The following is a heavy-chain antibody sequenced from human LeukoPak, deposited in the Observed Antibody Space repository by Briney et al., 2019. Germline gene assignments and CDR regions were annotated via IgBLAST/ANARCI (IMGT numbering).Heavy chain of an antibody. V-gene: IGHV1-24*01. Sequence: ASVKVSCKVSGYTLTELSMHWVRQAPGKGLEWMGGFDPEDGETIYAQKLQGRVTMTTDTSTSTAYMELRSLRSDDTAVYYCARFYSSGWYYYYYYMDVWGKGTTVTVSS. J-gene: IGHJ6*03. CDR2: FDPEDGET. CDR1: GYTLTELS. CDR3: ARFYSSGWYYYYYYMDV. D-gene: IGHD6-19*01.